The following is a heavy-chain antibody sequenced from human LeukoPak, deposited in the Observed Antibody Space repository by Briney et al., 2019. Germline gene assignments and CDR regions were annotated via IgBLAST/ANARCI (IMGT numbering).Heavy chain of an antibody. J-gene: IGHJ4*02. V-gene: IGHV4-34*01. CDR1: GGSFSGYY. Sequence: SETLSLTCAVYGGSFSGYYWSWIRQPPGKGLEWFGEINHSGSTNYNPSLKSRVTISVDTSKNQFSLKLSSVTAADTAVYYCARGLKQRWLQQPSVLDYWGQRTLVTVSS. D-gene: IGHD5-24*01. CDR3: ARGLKQRWLQQPSVLDY. CDR2: INHSGST.